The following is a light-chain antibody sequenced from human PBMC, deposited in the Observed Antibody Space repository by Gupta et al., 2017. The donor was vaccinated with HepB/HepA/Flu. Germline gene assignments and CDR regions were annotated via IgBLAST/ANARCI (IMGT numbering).Light chain of an antibody. CDR1: QSVLYSSNNKNY. Sequence: DIVMTPSPDSLPLSLGEGATTNCKSSQSVLYSSNNKNYLAWYQQKPGQPPKLLIYLASTRESGVPDRFSGSGSGTDFTLTISSLQAEDVAVYYCQQYYSTPLAFGQGTKVEIK. CDR3: QQYYSTPLA. CDR2: LAS. V-gene: IGKV4-1*01. J-gene: IGKJ1*01.